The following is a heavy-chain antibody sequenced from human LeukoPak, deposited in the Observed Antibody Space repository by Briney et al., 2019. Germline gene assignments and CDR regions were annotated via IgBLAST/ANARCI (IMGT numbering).Heavy chain of an antibody. V-gene: IGHV1-45*02. CDR1: GYTFTYRY. CDR2: ITPFNGNT. D-gene: IGHD1-26*01. J-gene: IGHJ4*02. CDR3: AVELLRGFDY. Sequence: ASVKVSCKASGYTFTYRYLHWVRQAPGQALEWMGWITPFNGNTNYAQKFQDRVTITRDRSMSTAYMELSSLRSEDTAMYYCAVELLRGFDYWGQGTLVTVSS.